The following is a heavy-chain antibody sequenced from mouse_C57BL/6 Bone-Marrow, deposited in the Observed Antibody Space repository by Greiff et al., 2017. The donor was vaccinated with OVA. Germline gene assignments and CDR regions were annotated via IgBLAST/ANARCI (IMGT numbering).Heavy chain of an antibody. Sequence: VQLKQSGPVLVKPGASVKMSCKASGYTFTDYYMNWVKQSHGKSLEWIGVINPYNGGTSYNQKFKGKATLTVDKSSSTAYMELNSLTSEDSAVYYCASYYGSSYEPLDYWGQGTSVTVSS. D-gene: IGHD1-1*01. CDR1: GYTFTDYY. J-gene: IGHJ4*01. CDR3: ASYYGSSYEPLDY. V-gene: IGHV1-19*01. CDR2: INPYNGGT.